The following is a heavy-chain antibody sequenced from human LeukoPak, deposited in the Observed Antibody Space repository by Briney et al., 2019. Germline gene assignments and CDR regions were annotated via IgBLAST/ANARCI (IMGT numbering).Heavy chain of an antibody. CDR2: IKTDGSST. J-gene: IGHJ4*02. CDR3: VSDTALGY. Sequence: EGSLRLSCAASGFTFSNYWMHWVRQAPGKGLVWVSRIKTDGSSTFYADSVKGRFTISRDNAKNTMYLQMNNLRVEDTAVYYCVSDTALGYWGQGTLVTVSS. CDR1: GFTFSNYW. D-gene: IGHD5-18*01. V-gene: IGHV3-74*01.